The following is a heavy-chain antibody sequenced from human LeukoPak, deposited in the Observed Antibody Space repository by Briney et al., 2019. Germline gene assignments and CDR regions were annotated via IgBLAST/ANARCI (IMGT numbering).Heavy chain of an antibody. V-gene: IGHV3-23*01. CDR2: IGGSIGST. CDR3: VKDFVVVPGLVNYFDY. Sequence: PGRSLRLSCAASGFTFSSYGMHWVRQGPGKGLELVSAIGGSIGSTFYTDSVKGRFTISRDNSKNTLSLQMNSLRVEDTAVYYCVKDFVVVPGLVNYFDYWGQGTLVTVSS. J-gene: IGHJ4*02. D-gene: IGHD2-2*01. CDR1: GFTFSSYG.